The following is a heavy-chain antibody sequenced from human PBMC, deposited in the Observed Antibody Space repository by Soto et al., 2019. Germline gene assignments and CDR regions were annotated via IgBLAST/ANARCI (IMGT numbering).Heavy chain of an antibody. D-gene: IGHD2-15*01. CDR1: GFTFSSYG. CDR3: ARDIGYCSGGSCYSDLIDY. V-gene: IGHV3-33*01. J-gene: IGHJ4*02. CDR2: IWYDGSNK. Sequence: QVQLVESGGGVVQPGRSLRLSCAASGFTFSSYGMHWVRQAPGKGLEWVAVIWYDGSNKYYADSVKGRFTISRDNSKNTLYLQMNILRAEDTAVYYCARDIGYCSGGSCYSDLIDYWGQGTLVTVSS.